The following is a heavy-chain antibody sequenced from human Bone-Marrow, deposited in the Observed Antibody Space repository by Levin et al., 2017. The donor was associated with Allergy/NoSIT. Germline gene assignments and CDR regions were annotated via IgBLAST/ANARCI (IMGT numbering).Heavy chain of an antibody. CDR3: VRWGGYGHH. J-gene: IGHJ4*02. D-gene: IGHD3-3*01. Sequence: TGGSLRLSCVASGYTFSAYSITWIRQSPVRGLEWVSGINSVFTTFDADSVKGRFTLSRDNSKNTAYLQMNNLRPEDTAIYYCVRWGGYGHHWGLGTLVTVSS. CDR1: GYTFSAYS. V-gene: IGHV3-23*01. CDR2: INSVFTT.